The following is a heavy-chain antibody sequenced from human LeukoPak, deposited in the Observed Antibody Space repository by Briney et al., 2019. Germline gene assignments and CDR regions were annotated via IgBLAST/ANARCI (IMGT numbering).Heavy chain of an antibody. V-gene: IGHV1-24*01. CDR2: FVREDGKT. CDR3: AAESDFNKNYYV. Sequence: ASVKGSCKVSGYILTEISIHWVRQAPGKGLEWMGGFVREDGKTIYAQTFQGRVTMTGDTSTDTAYMELSSLRSEDTAMYYCAAESDFNKNYYVWGQGTLITVSS. J-gene: IGHJ4*02. CDR1: GYILTEIS. D-gene: IGHD1-26*01.